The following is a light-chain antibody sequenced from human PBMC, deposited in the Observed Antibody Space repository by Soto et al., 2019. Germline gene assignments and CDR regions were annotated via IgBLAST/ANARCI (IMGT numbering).Light chain of an antibody. CDR2: GAS. CDR1: QSVSSTY. V-gene: IGKV3-20*01. CDR3: QRYDISPFP. Sequence: EIVLTQSPGTLSLSPGERATLSCRASQSVSSTYLAWYQQKPGQAPRLLNYGASSRATRIPDRFSGSGSRTDFTLTISRLVPEDFAVYYCQRYDISPFPFGQGTKLEIK. J-gene: IGKJ2*01.